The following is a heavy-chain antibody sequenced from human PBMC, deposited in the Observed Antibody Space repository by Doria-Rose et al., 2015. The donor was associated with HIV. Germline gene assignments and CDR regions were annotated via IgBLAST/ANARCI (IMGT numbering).Heavy chain of an antibody. J-gene: IGHJ3*02. CDR2: ITYDGRDK. CDR1: YS. Sequence: YSMHWVRQAPGKGLEWVAGITYDGRDKHYADSVKGRFTISRDNSKDTLYAQMSSLRNENTAVYYCARDNGDPRAFDIWGQGTKFTVSP. D-gene: IGHD4-17*01. CDR3: ARDNGDPRAFDI. V-gene: IGHV3-30*04.